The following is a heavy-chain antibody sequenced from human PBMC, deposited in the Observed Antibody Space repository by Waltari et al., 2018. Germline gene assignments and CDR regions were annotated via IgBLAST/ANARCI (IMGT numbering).Heavy chain of an antibody. V-gene: IGHV3-30*18. CDR2: ISYDGSNK. CDR3: AKQRTAATSGFDY. J-gene: IGHJ4*02. CDR1: GFTFSGYG. Sequence: QVQLVESGGGVVQPGRSLRLSCAASGFTFSGYGMHWVRQAPGEGLEWVAVISYDGSNKFYVDSVKGRFTISRDNSKNTLYLQMNSLRAEDTAVYYCAKQRTAATSGFDYWGQGTLVTVSS. D-gene: IGHD2-15*01.